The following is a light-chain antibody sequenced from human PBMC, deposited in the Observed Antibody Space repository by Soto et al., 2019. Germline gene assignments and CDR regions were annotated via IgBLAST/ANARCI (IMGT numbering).Light chain of an antibody. CDR1: SSDVGGYNF. CDR3: SSYTTSSTLV. V-gene: IGLV2-14*03. Sequence: QSVLTQPPSVFGSPGQSITISCTGTSSDVGGYNFVSWYQQHPGKAPKLMIYEVSSRPSGVSNRFSGSKSGNTASLNISGLQPEDEADYYCSSYTTSSTLVFGTGTKVTVL. CDR2: EVS. J-gene: IGLJ1*01.